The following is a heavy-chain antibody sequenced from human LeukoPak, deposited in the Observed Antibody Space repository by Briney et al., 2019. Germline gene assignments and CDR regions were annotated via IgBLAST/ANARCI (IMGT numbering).Heavy chain of an antibody. D-gene: IGHD2-15*01. CDR2: IYYSGST. CDR3: ARVRCSGGSCYGFDY. J-gene: IGHJ4*02. Sequence: PSETLSLTCTVSGGSISSSSYYWGWIRQPPGKGPEWIGSIYYSGSTYYNPSLKSRVTISVDTSKNQFSLKLSSVTAADTAVYYCARVRCSGGSCYGFDYWGQGTLVTVSS. CDR1: GGSISSSSYY. V-gene: IGHV4-39*01.